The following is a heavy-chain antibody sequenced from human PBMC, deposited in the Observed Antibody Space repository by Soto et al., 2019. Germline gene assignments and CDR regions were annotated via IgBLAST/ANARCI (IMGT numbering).Heavy chain of an antibody. CDR3: AKVVREGATGSYSYFDY. D-gene: IGHD1-26*01. CDR2: LTDSGGST. J-gene: IGHJ4*02. Sequence: LKISCAASGFLFSDYAMTWVRRAPGKGLEGVSSLTDSGGSTFCADSVKGRFTISRDNSKNTLSLQMNSLRAEDTAVYYCAKVVREGATGSYSYFDYWGQGTLV. V-gene: IGHV3-23*01. CDR1: GFLFSDYA.